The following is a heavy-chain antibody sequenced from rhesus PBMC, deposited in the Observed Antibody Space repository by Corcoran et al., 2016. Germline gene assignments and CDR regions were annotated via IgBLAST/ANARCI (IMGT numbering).Heavy chain of an antibody. Sequence: QVQLQQWGEGLVKPSETLSLTCAVYGGSVSGSWWGWIRQPPGKGLEWIGRIRRGGSTNYNPSLESRVTISIDTSKNQFSLKLSSVTAADTAVYYCARAGYSGYLDYWGQGVLVTVSS. CDR1: GGSVSGSW. J-gene: IGHJ4*01. D-gene: IGHD5-24*01. V-gene: IGHV4-160*01. CDR2: IRRGGST. CDR3: ARAGYSGYLDY.